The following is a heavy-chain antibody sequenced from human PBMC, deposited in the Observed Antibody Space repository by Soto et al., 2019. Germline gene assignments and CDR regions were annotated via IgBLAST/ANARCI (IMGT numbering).Heavy chain of an antibody. Sequence: PGEALKISWEGCGYSLTTHWIDWVRQRPGKCLSWMGRIDPSHSYFNYTPSFPCHVTISADKSTSKPFLQCNSLEASDTAIYYCSVFSSSWFGDGRLDSWGPGTLVTVSS. CDR1: GYSLTTHW. J-gene: IGHJ4*02. D-gene: IGHD6-13*01. V-gene: IGHV5-10-1*01. CDR3: SVFSSSWFGDGRLDS. CDR2: IDPSHSYF.